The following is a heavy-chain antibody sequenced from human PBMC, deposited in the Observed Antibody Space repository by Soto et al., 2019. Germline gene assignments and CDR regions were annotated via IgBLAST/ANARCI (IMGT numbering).Heavy chain of an antibody. V-gene: IGHV3-74*01. CDR2: VNTEGSSI. Sequence: EVQLVESGGGLVQPGGSLRLSCAASGFTFSSYWMHWVRQAPGKGLVWVSRVNTEGSSISYADSVEGRFTISRDNAKNTLYLQMNSLRAEDTAVYYCAREEGDDYTNDYYGLDVWGQGTTVTVSS. J-gene: IGHJ6*02. CDR1: GFTFSSYW. D-gene: IGHD4-4*01. CDR3: AREEGDDYTNDYYGLDV.